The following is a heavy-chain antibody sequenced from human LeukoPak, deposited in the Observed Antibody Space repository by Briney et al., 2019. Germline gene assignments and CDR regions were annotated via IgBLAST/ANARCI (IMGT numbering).Heavy chain of an antibody. V-gene: IGHV3-23*01. CDR1: GFTFSSYA. Sequence: GGSLRLSCAASGFTFSSYAMSWVRQAPGKGLEWVSAISGSGAGTHYADSVQGRFTISRDNSKNTLYLQMNSLRAEDTAVYYCAKAGYCSGGSCYRGFDYWAREPWSPSPQ. D-gene: IGHD2-15*01. CDR2: ISGSGAGT. CDR3: AKAGYCSGGSCYRGFDY. J-gene: IGHJ4*02.